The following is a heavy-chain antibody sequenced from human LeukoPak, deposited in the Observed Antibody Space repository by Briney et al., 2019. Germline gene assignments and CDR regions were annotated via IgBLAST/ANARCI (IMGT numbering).Heavy chain of an antibody. D-gene: IGHD3-10*01. CDR3: ARGTTDYYGSGNWFDP. J-gene: IGHJ5*02. CDR1: GGSISSYY. V-gene: IGHV4-4*07. Sequence: SETLSLTCTVSGGSISSYYWSWIRQPAGKGLEWIGRIYTSGSTNYNPSLKSRVTMSVDTSKNQFSLKLSSETAADTAVYYCARGTTDYYGSGNWFDPWGQGTLVTVSS. CDR2: IYTSGST.